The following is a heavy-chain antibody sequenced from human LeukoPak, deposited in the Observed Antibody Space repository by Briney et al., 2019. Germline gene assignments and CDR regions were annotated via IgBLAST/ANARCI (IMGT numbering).Heavy chain of an antibody. J-gene: IGHJ4*02. D-gene: IGHD3-10*01. CDR2: ISGSGGST. CDR1: GFASSIYA. CDR3: AIVVAIGYYGSGSPVDY. Sequence: PGGSLRLSCAAAGFASSIYAMSWVRQAPGKGLEWVSAISGSGGSTYYADSVKGRLTISRDNSKNTLYLQMNSLRADDTAVYYCAIVVAIGYYGSGSPVDYWGQGTLVTVSS. V-gene: IGHV3-23*01.